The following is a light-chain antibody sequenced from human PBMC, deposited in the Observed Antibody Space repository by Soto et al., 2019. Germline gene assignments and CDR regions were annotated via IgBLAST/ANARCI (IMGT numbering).Light chain of an antibody. Sequence: EIVLTQSPGTLSLSPGERATLSCRASQSVRSDYLAWYQQQPGQAPRLLIYGASSRATGIPDRFSGSGSGTDFTLTISRLEPEDFAVYYCQPYGSSPRAFGQGTKVEIK. J-gene: IGKJ1*01. CDR1: QSVRSDY. CDR3: QPYGSSPRA. V-gene: IGKV3-20*01. CDR2: GAS.